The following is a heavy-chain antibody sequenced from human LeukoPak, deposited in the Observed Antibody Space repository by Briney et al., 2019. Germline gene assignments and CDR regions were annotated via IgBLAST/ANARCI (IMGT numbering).Heavy chain of an antibody. CDR3: ATTCYDILTGYYPFDY. Sequence: SETLSLTCTVSGGSISSYYWSWIRQPPGKGLEWIGYIYYSGSTNYNPSLKSRVTISVDTSKNQFSLKLSSVTAADTAVYYCATTCYDILTGYYPFDYWGQGTLVTVSS. V-gene: IGHV4-59*08. CDR2: IYYSGST. D-gene: IGHD3-9*01. CDR1: GGSISSYY. J-gene: IGHJ4*02.